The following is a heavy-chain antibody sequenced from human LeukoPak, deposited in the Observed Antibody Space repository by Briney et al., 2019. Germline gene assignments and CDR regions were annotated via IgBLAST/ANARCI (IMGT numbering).Heavy chain of an antibody. V-gene: IGHV4-4*07. D-gene: IGHD3-10*01. J-gene: IGHJ1*01. CDR1: GGSISSYY. Sequence: SETLSLTCTVSGGSISSYYWSWIRQPAGKGLEWIGRIYTSGSTNYNPSLKSRVTISLDTSKNQSSLKVTSVTAADTAVYYCANERVGREGYFQHWGQGALVSVSS. CDR2: IYTSGST. CDR3: ANERVGREGYFQH.